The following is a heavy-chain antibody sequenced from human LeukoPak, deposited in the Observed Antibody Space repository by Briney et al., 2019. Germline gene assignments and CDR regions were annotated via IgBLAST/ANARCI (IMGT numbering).Heavy chain of an antibody. V-gene: IGHV1-2*02. Sequence: GASVKVSCKASGYTFTDYYTHWVRQAPGQGLEWMGWINPKSGDTNYAQRFQGRVTMTRDTSISTAYMELSRLTSDDTAVYYCARDYYGSGSFSGHWGQGTLVTVSS. CDR2: INPKSGDT. CDR1: GYTFTDYY. D-gene: IGHD3-10*01. CDR3: ARDYYGSGSFSGH. J-gene: IGHJ4*02.